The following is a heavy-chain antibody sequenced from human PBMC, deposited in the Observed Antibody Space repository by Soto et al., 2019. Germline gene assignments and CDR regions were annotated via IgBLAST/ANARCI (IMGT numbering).Heavy chain of an antibody. Sequence: ASVKFSCKASGYTFTSYDINWVRQATVQGLEWMGWMNPNSGNTGYAQKFQGRVTMTRNTSISTAYMELSSLRSEDTAVYYCARGRSYSGSYYWGQGTLVTVSS. CDR2: MNPNSGNT. CDR3: ARGRSYSGSYY. D-gene: IGHD1-26*01. CDR1: GYTFTSYD. J-gene: IGHJ4*02. V-gene: IGHV1-8*01.